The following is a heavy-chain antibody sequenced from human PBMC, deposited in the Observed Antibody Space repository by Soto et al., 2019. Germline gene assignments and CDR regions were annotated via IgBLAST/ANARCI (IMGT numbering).Heavy chain of an antibody. CDR2: IYYLGST. V-gene: IGHV4-59*01. CDR3: ARDGYDGSGSPYPAY. Sequence: SETLSLTCSVSGGSMSEYFWSWIRQSPGKGLEGIGYIYYLGSTDYNPSLKSRVTISVDTSKRQCSLRLTSVTAADTAVYYCARDGYDGSGSPYPAYWGPGTQVTVSS. CDR1: GGSMSEYF. D-gene: IGHD3-10*01. J-gene: IGHJ4*02.